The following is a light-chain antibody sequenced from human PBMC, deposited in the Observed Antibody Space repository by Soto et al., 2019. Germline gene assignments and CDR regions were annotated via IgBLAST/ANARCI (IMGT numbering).Light chain of an antibody. J-gene: IGLJ1*01. CDR1: SSDVGAYNY. CDR3: TSYTSRSTYV. V-gene: IGLV2-14*01. Sequence: QSVLTQPASVSGSPGQSVTISCAGTSSDVGAYNYVSRYQHHPGKVPKLMIYEISLRPSGVSHRFSGSKSGNTASLTISGLQAEDEADYYCTSYTSRSTYVFGTGTKVTVL. CDR2: EIS.